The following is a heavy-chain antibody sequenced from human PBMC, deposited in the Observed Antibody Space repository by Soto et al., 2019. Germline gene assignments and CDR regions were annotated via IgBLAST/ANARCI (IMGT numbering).Heavy chain of an antibody. D-gene: IGHD2-21*01. CDR1: GFTFSSYA. CDR3: AKGGDCGGDCYKSPYYYYYYMDV. CDR2: ISGSGGST. J-gene: IGHJ6*03. Sequence: EVQLLGSGGGLVQPGGSLRLSCAASGFTFSSYAMSWVRQAPGKGLEWVSAISGSGGSTYYADSVKGRFTISRDNSKNTLYLQMNSLRAEDTAVYYCAKGGDCGGDCYKSPYYYYYYMDVWGKGTTVTVSS. V-gene: IGHV3-23*01.